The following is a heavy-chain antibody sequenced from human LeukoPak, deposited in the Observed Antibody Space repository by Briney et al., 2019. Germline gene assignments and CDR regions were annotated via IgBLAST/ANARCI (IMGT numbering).Heavy chain of an antibody. J-gene: IGHJ4*02. CDR2: INPTGGST. Sequence: ASVKVSCKASGYTFTSYAMHWVRQAPGQGLEWMGIINPTGGSTTYAQKFQGRVTMTRDTSTSTVYMELSSLRSDDTAVYYCARTAARRFDYWGQGTLVTVSS. CDR1: GYTFTSYA. CDR3: ARTAARRFDY. V-gene: IGHV1-46*01. D-gene: IGHD6-6*01.